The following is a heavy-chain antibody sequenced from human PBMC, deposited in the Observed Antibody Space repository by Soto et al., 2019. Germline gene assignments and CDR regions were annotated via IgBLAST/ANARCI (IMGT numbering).Heavy chain of an antibody. D-gene: IGHD1-26*01. Sequence: AVKVSCKASGYTFTGYYMHWVRQAPGQGLEWMGWINPNSGGTNYAQKFQGWVTMTRDTSISTAYMELSRLRSDDTAVYYCARGAEVGAPLRAAFDIWGQGTMVTVSS. V-gene: IGHV1-2*04. CDR2: INPNSGGT. CDR3: ARGAEVGAPLRAAFDI. CDR1: GYTFTGYY. J-gene: IGHJ3*02.